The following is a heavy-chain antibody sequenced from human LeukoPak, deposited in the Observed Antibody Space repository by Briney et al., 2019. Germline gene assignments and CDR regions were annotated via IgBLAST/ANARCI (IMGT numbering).Heavy chain of an antibody. Sequence: PGGPLRLSCAASGFTFSSYWMYWVRQAPGKGLVWVSRINSDGSTTSYADSVKGRFTISRDNAKNTLYLQMNSLRAEDTAVYYCARVGTTSNFYYYYGMDVWGQGTTVTVSS. CDR1: GFTFSSYW. D-gene: IGHD2/OR15-2a*01. V-gene: IGHV3-74*01. J-gene: IGHJ6*02. CDR2: INSDGSTT. CDR3: ARVGTTSNFYYYYGMDV.